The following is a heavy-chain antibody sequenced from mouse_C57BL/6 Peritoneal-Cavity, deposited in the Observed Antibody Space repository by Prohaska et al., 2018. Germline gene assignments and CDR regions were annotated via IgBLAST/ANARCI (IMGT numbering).Heavy chain of an antibody. D-gene: IGHD1-1*01. CDR2: INPSSGYT. V-gene: IGHV1-4*01. Sequence: MSCKASGVTFTSYTMHWVKQRPGQGLEWIGYINPSSGYTKYNQKFKDKATLTADKSSSTAYMQLSSLTSEDSAVYYCARSDITTVVADYWGQGTTLTVSS. CDR3: ARSDITTVVADY. CDR1: GVTFTSYT. J-gene: IGHJ2*01.